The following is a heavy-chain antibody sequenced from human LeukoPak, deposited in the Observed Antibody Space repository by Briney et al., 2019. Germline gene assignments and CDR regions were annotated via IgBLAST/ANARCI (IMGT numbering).Heavy chain of an antibody. Sequence: GGSLRLSCAASGFTLSSYAMSWVRQAPGKGLEWVSAISGSGGSTYYADSVKGRFTISRDNSKNTLYLQMNSLRAEDTAVYYCAKDPAVAGLFDYWGQGTLVTVSS. CDR3: AKDPAVAGLFDY. CDR2: ISGSGGST. V-gene: IGHV3-23*01. D-gene: IGHD6-19*01. J-gene: IGHJ4*02. CDR1: GFTLSSYA.